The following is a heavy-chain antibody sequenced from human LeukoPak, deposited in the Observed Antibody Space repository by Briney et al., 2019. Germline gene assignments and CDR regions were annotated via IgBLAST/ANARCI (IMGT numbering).Heavy chain of an antibody. CDR2: IYYSGST. D-gene: IGHD5-12*01. CDR3: ASSPAIVATSVAVADAFDI. CDR1: GGSISSSSYY. Sequence: TSSETLSLTCTVSGGSISSSSYYWGWIRQPPGKGLEWIGSIYYSGSTYYNPSLKSRVTISVDTSKNQFSLKLSSVTAADTAVYYCASSPAIVATSVAVADAFDIWGQGTMVTVSS. J-gene: IGHJ3*02. V-gene: IGHV4-39*07.